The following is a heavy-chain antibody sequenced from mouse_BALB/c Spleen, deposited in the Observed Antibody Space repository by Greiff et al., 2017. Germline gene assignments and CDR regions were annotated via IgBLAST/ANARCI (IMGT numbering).Heavy chain of an antibody. CDR2: INPSTGYT. CDR3: ARRGYGSSYAMDY. CDR1: GYTFTSYW. J-gene: IGHJ4*01. V-gene: IGHV1-7*01. D-gene: IGHD1-1*01. Sequence: VKLVESGAELAKPGASVKMSCKASGYTFTSYWMHWVKQRPGQGLEWIGYINPSTGYTEYNQKFKDKATLTADKSSSTAYMQLSSLTSEDSAVYYCARRGYGSSYAMDYWGQGTSVTVSS.